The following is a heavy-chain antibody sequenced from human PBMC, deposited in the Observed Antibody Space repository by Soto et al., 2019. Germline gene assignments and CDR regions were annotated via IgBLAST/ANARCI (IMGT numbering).Heavy chain of an antibody. CDR3: ARSGYSSGSYLDY. V-gene: IGHV3-7*03. CDR2: IKKKXGEN. Sequence: GGSLDLRVPASGSPVSIYGMGGVRRSQGEGLEGVANIKKKXGENHYWYCVKGRFTISRDNAKNPLYLQMNSLRAEDTALYYCARSGYSSGSYLDYWGQGTLVTVSS. J-gene: IGHJ4*02. CDR1: GSPVSIYG. D-gene: IGHD6-19*01.